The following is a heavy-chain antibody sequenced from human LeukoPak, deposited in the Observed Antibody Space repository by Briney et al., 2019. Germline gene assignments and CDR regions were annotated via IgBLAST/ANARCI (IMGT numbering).Heavy chain of an antibody. Sequence: ASVKVSCKASGGTFSSYAISWVRQAPGQGLEWMGGIIPIFGTANYAQKFQGRVTITADKSTSTAYMELSSLRSEDTAVYYCARQPQITMIVVGPCEGWGQGTLVTVSS. V-gene: IGHV1-69*06. D-gene: IGHD3-22*01. J-gene: IGHJ4*02. CDR1: GGTFSSYA. CDR2: IIPIFGTA. CDR3: ARQPQITMIVVGPCEG.